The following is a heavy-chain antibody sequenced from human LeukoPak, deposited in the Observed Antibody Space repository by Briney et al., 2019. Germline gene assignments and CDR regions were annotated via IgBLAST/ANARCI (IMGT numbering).Heavy chain of an antibody. Sequence: SETLSLTCAVYGGSFSGYYWSWIRQHPGKGLEWIGEINHSGSTNYNPSLKSRVTISVDTSKNQFSLKLSSVTAADTAVYYCARGRYSSSWSLGGGYYFDYWGQGTLVTVSS. CDR1: GGSFSGYY. CDR3: ARGRYSSSWSLGGGYYFDY. D-gene: IGHD6-13*01. CDR2: INHSGST. J-gene: IGHJ4*02. V-gene: IGHV4-34*01.